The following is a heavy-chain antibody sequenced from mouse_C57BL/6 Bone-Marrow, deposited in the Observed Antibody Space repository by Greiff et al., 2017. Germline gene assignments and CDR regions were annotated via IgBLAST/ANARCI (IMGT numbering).Heavy chain of an antibody. CDR2: ISSGSSTI. V-gene: IGHV5-17*01. J-gene: IGHJ1*03. CDR3: ARRFDYYGSSYGYFDV. Sequence: EVKLVESGGGLVKPGGSLKLSCAASGFTFSDYGMHWVRQAPEKGLEWVAYISSGSSTIYYADTVKGRFTISRDNAKNTLFLQMTSLRSEDTAMYYCARRFDYYGSSYGYFDVWGTGTTVTVSS. D-gene: IGHD1-1*01. CDR1: GFTFSDYG.